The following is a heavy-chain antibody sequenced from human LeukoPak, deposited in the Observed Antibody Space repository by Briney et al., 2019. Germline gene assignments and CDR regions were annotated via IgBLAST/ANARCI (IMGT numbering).Heavy chain of an antibody. CDR1: KFAFSSYA. CDR2: IGFGDDSA. V-gene: IGHV3-23*01. D-gene: IGHD3-9*01. CDR3: AKDPTSVGGRHDWLLDS. Sequence: GGSLRLSCAASKFAFSSYAMSWVRQAPGKGLEWVSTIGFGDDSAYYADSVKGRFTISRDNSKNTLYLQMNYLRAEDTAVYYCAKDPTSVGGRHDWLLDSWGQGTLVTVSS. J-gene: IGHJ5*02.